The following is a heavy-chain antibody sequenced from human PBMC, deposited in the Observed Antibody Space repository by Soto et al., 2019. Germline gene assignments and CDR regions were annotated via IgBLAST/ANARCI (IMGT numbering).Heavy chain of an antibody. D-gene: IGHD6-19*01. V-gene: IGHV4-34*01. CDR2: INHSGST. Sequence: SETLSLTCAVYGGSFSGYYWSWIRQPPGKGLEWIGEINHSGSTNYNPSLKSRVTISVDTSKNQFSLKLSSVTAADTAVYYCARGIAVAGTGGNWFDPWGQGTLVT. J-gene: IGHJ5*02. CDR1: GGSFSGYY. CDR3: ARGIAVAGTGGNWFDP.